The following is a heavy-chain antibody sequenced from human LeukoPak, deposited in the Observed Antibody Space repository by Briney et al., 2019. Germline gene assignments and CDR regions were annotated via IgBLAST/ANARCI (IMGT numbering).Heavy chain of an antibody. J-gene: IGHJ4*02. CDR1: GGSFSGYY. V-gene: IGHV4-34*01. Sequence: PSETLSLTCAVYGGSFSGYYWSWIRQPPGKGLEWIGEINHSGSTNYNPSLKSRVTISVDTSKNQFSLTLSSVTAADTAVYYCAREIAVDYFDYWGQGTLVTVSS. CDR2: INHSGST. CDR3: AREIAVDYFDY. D-gene: IGHD6-19*01.